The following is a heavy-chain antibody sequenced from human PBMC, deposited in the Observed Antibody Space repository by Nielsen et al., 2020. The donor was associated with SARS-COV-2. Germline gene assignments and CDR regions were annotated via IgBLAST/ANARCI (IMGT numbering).Heavy chain of an antibody. D-gene: IGHD3-10*01. CDR1: GFTFDDYS. CDR3: AKSNVVRGIIGYYFEY. CDR2: IIWNSGSI. Sequence: GGSLRLSCAASGFTFDDYSMHWVRQAPEKCLEWVSGIIWNSGSIVYADSVKGRFTISRDNAKNSLYLQMNSLRTEDTAMYYCAKSNVVRGIIGYYFEYWGRGTAVNVSS. V-gene: IGHV3-9*01. J-gene: IGHJ4*02.